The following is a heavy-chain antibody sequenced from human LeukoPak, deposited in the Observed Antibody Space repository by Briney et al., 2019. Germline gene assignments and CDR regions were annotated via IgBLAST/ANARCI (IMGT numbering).Heavy chain of an antibody. J-gene: IGHJ5*02. V-gene: IGHV1-69*06. CDR2: IIPIFGTA. D-gene: IGHD3-9*01. Sequence: SVKVSCKASGGTFSSYAISWVRQAPGQGLEWMGGIIPIFGTANYAQKFQGRVTITADKSTSTAYMELSSLRSEDTAVYCCARELGNYDILTGYYKPGWFDPWGQGTLVTVSS. CDR1: GGTFSSYA. CDR3: ARELGNYDILTGYYKPGWFDP.